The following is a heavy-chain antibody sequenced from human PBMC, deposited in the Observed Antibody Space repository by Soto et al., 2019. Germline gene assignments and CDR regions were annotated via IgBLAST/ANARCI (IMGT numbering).Heavy chain of an antibody. V-gene: IGHV4-34*01. CDR2: INHSGST. CDR3: ARGRGDGYNQHWYFDL. J-gene: IGHJ2*01. CDR1: GGSFSGYY. Sequence: QVHLQQWGAGLLKPSETLSLTCAVYGGSFSGYYWSWIRQPPGKGLEWIGEINHSGSTNYNPSLNSPVSISVGTSNNQFSLKLSSVTAADTAVYYCARGRGDGYNQHWYFDLWGRGTLVPVSS. D-gene: IGHD3-10*01.